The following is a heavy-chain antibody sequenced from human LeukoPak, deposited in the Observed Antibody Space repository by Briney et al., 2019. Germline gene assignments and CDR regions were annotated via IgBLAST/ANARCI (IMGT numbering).Heavy chain of an antibody. J-gene: IGHJ4*02. D-gene: IGHD3-10*01. Sequence: GGSLRLSCAASGFTFSNAWVSWVRQAPGKGLEWVGRIKSKTDGGTTDYAAPVKGRFTISRDDSKNTLYLQMNSLKTEDTAVYYCTTALYYYGSGSYYNYWGQGTLVTVSS. CDR1: GFTFSNAW. CDR3: TTALYYYGSGSYYNY. CDR2: IKSKTDGGTT. V-gene: IGHV3-15*01.